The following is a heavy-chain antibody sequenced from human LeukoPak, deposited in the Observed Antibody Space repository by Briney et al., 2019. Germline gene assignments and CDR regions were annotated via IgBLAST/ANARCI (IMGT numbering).Heavy chain of an antibody. CDR1: GFAFTDYA. CDR2: IYYDGDT. D-gene: IGHD3-16*01. J-gene: IGHJ4*02. Sequence: GGSLRLSCAASGFAFTDYAMHWVRQAPGKGLQWVSIIYYDGDTSYADSVKGRFSISRDISKNTLYLQMSSLRADDTAVYYCAKGGEMRTFFFDSLGQGSLVTGSS. CDR3: AKGGEMRTFFFDS. V-gene: IGHV3-NL1*01.